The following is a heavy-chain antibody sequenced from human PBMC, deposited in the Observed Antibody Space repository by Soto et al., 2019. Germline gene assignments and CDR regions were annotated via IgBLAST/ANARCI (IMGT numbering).Heavy chain of an antibody. CDR3: ARRRCSTTSCYPYYYYGLDV. CDR1: GGPISSSSYY. V-gene: IGHV4-39*01. J-gene: IGHJ6*02. Sequence: SETLSLTCAVCGGPISSSSYYWGWVRQPPGKGLEWIGSIFYSGRTDYNPSLKSRVTISVDRSKNQLSLNLNSVTAADTAVYYCARRRCSTTSCYPYYYYGLDVWGQGTTVTVSS. CDR2: IFYSGRT. D-gene: IGHD2-2*01.